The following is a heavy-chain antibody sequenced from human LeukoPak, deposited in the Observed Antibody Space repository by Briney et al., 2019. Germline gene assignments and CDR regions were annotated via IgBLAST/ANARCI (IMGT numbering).Heavy chain of an antibody. CDR2: TYSDGST. J-gene: IGHJ4*02. CDR3: AREAIVVAGYFDY. D-gene: IGHD6-19*01. Sequence: PGGSLRLSCAVSGFTVSSNYMSWVRQAPGKGLEWVSLTYSDGSTYYADSVKGRFTISRDNSKNTLYLQVNSLRAEDTAVYYCAREAIVVAGYFDYWGQGTLVTVSS. V-gene: IGHV3-53*01. CDR1: GFTVSSNY.